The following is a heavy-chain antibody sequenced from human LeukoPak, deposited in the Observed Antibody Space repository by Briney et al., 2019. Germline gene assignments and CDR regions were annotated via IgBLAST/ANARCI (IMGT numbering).Heavy chain of an antibody. CDR3: ARDRVRGSGSKGIDY. Sequence: PSETLSLTCTVSGYSISSGYYWGWIRQPPGKGLEWIGSIYHSGSTYYNPSLKSRVTISVDTSKNQFSLKLSSVTAADTAVYYCARDRVRGSGSKGIDYWGQGTLVTVSS. CDR1: GYSISSGYY. D-gene: IGHD3-10*01. J-gene: IGHJ4*02. V-gene: IGHV4-38-2*02. CDR2: IYHSGST.